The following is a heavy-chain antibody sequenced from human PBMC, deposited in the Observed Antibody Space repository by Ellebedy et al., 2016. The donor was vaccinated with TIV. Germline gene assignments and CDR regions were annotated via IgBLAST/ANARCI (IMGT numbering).Heavy chain of an antibody. CDR1: FTSISSG. J-gene: IGHJ4*02. CDR3: AGTASGGLSGD. D-gene: IGHD2/OR15-2a*01. V-gene: IGHV3-48*01. Sequence: FTSISSGVHWVRQAPGKGLEWLSYIGPTGSTIHYAASVEGRISVSRDNDNKAVYLQMNTLRGDDTAVYYCAGTASGGLSGDWGQGTLVIVSS. CDR2: IGPTGSTI.